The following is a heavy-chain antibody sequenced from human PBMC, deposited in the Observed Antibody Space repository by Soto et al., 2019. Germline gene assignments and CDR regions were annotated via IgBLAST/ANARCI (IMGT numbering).Heavy chain of an antibody. CDR1: GGSFSGYY. D-gene: IGHD2-2*01. V-gene: IGHV4-34*01. CDR2: INHSGST. CDR3: ARGFPIPSPPLGPAATNWFDP. Sequence: PSETLSLTCAVYGGSFSGYYWSWIRQPPGKGLEWIGEINHSGSTNYNPSLKSRVTISVDTSKNQFSLKLSSVTAADTAVYYCARGFPIPSPPLGPAATNWFDPWAQGTLVTVSS. J-gene: IGHJ5*02.